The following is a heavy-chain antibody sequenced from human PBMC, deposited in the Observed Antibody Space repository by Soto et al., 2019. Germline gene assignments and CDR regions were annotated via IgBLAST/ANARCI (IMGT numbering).Heavy chain of an antibody. J-gene: IGHJ4*02. V-gene: IGHV1-46*01. CDR1: GYTFTSYY. D-gene: IGHD5-18*01. Sequence: VASVKVSCKASGYTFTSYYMHWVRQAPGRGLEWMGIINPSGGSTSYAQKFQGRVTMTRDTSTSTVYMELSSLRSEDTAVYYCARIGVDTAMPRAFDYWGQGTLVTVSS. CDR3: ARIGVDTAMPRAFDY. CDR2: INPSGGST.